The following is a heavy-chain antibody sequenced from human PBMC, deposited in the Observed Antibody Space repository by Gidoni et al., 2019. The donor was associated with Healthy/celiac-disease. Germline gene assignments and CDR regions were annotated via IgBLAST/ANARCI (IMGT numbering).Heavy chain of an antibody. Sequence: QVQLVPSGAAAKKPGTSVKVSCKSSGGTFSSDDISWRRHAPGQGLEWIGGIIPIFGTANYAQKFQGRVTITADKSTSTAYMEPSSLRSEDTAVYYCAREGVSFHYFDYWGQGTLVTVSS. CDR3: AREGVSFHYFDY. J-gene: IGHJ4*02. V-gene: IGHV1-69*06. D-gene: IGHD3-10*01. CDR2: IIPIFGTA. CDR1: GGTFSSDD.